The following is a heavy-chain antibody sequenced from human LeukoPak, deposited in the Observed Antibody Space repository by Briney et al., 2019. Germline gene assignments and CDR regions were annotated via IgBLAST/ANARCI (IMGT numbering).Heavy chain of an antibody. CDR1: GFTFSSYA. Sequence: TGGSLRLSCAASGFTFSSYAMSWVRQAPGKGLEWVSAISGSGGSTYYADSVKGRFTISRDNSKNTLYLQVNSLRAEDTAVYYCAKDRLMGSSPTIDYWGQGTLVTVSS. J-gene: IGHJ4*02. D-gene: IGHD6-13*01. CDR2: ISGSGGST. V-gene: IGHV3-23*01. CDR3: AKDRLMGSSPTIDY.